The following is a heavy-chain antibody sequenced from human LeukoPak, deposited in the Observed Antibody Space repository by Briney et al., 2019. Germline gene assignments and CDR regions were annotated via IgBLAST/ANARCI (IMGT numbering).Heavy chain of an antibody. CDR1: GFTFDDYA. J-gene: IGHJ6*02. V-gene: IGHV3-9*01. CDR3: AKGVRLSYYYGMDV. Sequence: PGGSLRLSCAASGFTFDDYAMHWVRQAPGKGLEWVSGISWNSGSIGYADSVKGRFTISRDNAKNSLYLQMNSLRAEDTALCYCAKGVRLSYYYGMDVWGQGTTVTVSS. D-gene: IGHD2-21*02. CDR2: ISWNSGSI.